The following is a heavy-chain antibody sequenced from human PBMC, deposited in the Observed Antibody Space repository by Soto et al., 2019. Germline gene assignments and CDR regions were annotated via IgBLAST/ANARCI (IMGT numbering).Heavy chain of an antibody. CDR2: INPNSGGT. V-gene: IGHV1-2*02. CDR1: GYTFTGYY. D-gene: IGHD3-9*01. CDR3: AIDEGGYDFLTGYDKAHHFDY. Sequence: ASVKVSCKASGYTFTGYYMHWVRQAPGQGLEWMGWINPNSGGTNYAQKFQGRVTMTRDTSISTAYMDLRSLTSDDTAVYYCAIDEGGYDFLTGYDKAHHFDYWGQGVPDTVAP. J-gene: IGHJ4*02.